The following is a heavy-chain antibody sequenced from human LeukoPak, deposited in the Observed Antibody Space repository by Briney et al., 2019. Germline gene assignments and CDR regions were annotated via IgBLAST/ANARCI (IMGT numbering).Heavy chain of an antibody. CDR1: GGSISSYY. V-gene: IGHV4-59*01. CDR2: IHYSGNT. J-gene: IGHJ4*02. D-gene: IGHD6-13*01. CDR3: ASGTYSSSWYDY. Sequence: SETLSLTCTVSGGSISSYYWSWIRQPPGKGLEWIGYIHYSGNTNYNPSLKSRVTISVDTSKNQFSLKLSSVTAADTAVYYCASGTYSSSWYDYWGQGTLVTVSS.